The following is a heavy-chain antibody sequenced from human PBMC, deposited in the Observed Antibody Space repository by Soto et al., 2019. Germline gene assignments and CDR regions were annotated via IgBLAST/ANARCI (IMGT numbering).Heavy chain of an antibody. CDR1: GYTFTSYG. J-gene: IGHJ6*02. CDR3: ARISTLYGSGSYYKFYGMDV. CDR2: ISAYNGNT. V-gene: IGHV1-18*01. Sequence: ASVKVSCNASGYTFTSYGISWVRQAPGQGLEWMGWISAYNGNTNYAQKLQGRVTMTTDTSTSTAYMELRSLRSDDTAVYYCARISTLYGSGSYYKFYGMDVWGQGTTVTVSS. D-gene: IGHD3-10*01.